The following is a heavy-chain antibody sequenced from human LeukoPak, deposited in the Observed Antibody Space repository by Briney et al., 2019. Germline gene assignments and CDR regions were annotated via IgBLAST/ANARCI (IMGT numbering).Heavy chain of an antibody. CDR1: GFSLSTSGMC. Sequence: SGPTLVNPTQTLTLTCTFSGFSLSTSGMCVSWIRLPPGKALEWLALIAWDDDKYYSTSLKTRLTISKDTPKNQVVLTMTNMEPVDTARYYCARTYSSSWLDYWGQGTLVTVSS. CDR3: ARTYSSSWLDY. V-gene: IGHV2-70*01. D-gene: IGHD2-2*01. CDR2: IAWDDDK. J-gene: IGHJ4*02.